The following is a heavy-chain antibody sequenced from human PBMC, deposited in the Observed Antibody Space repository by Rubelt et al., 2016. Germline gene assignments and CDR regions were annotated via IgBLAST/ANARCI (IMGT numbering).Heavy chain of an antibody. D-gene: IGHD5-24*01. J-gene: IGHJ4*02. CDR3: AREDGDY. Sequence: QVQLVQSGAEVKKPGASVKVSCKPSGYTFTGYYIHWVRQAPGQGLEWMGWINPNSGGTNYAQRFQGRVTMTRETSIRTAYMELSRLRSDDTAVFYCAREDGDYWGQGTLVTVSS. V-gene: IGHV1-2*02. CDR2: INPNSGGT. CDR1: GYTFTGYY.